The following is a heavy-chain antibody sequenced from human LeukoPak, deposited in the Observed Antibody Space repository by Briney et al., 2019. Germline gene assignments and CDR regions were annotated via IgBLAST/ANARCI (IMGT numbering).Heavy chain of an antibody. CDR3: ASLYSGYDRRHDY. D-gene: IGHD5-12*01. J-gene: IGHJ4*02. V-gene: IGHV4-4*07. CDR1: GGSISSYY. CDR2: IYNSGRT. Sequence: PSETLSLTCTVSGGSISSYYWSWIRQPAGKGLEWIGRIYNSGRTDYNPSLKSRVTMSVDTSKNQFSLKLSSVTAADTAVYYCASLYSGYDRRHDYWGQGTLVTVSS.